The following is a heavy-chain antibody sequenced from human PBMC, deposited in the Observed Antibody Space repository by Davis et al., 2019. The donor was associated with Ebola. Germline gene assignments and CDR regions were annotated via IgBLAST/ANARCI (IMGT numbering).Heavy chain of an antibody. CDR2: MNPNSGNT. CDR3: ARAPTWSQINYYCFDY. D-gene: IGHD3-10*01. Sequence: ASVPVSCKASGYTFTSYDINWVRQATGQGLEWMGWMNPNSGNTGYAQKLQGRVTMTRNTSISTAYMELSSLRSEDTAVYYGARAPTWSQINYYCFDYWGQGTLVTISS. J-gene: IGHJ4*02. V-gene: IGHV1-8*01. CDR1: GYTFTSYD.